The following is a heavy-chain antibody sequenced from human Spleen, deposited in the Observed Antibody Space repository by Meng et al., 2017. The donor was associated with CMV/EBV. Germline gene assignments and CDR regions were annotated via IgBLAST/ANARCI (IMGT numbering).Heavy chain of an antibody. CDR2: TYYRSKWYH. Sequence: SETLSLTCAISGDSVSSNSAAWNWIRQSPSRGLEWLGRTYYRSKWYHDYAPSVKSRMSINPDTSKNQFSLQLISVTPEDTAVYYCARALDNGFWCDGFDYWGQGTLVTVSS. CDR3: ARALDNGFWCDGFDY. V-gene: IGHV6-1*01. D-gene: IGHD2-8*02. J-gene: IGHJ4*02. CDR1: GDSVSSNSAA.